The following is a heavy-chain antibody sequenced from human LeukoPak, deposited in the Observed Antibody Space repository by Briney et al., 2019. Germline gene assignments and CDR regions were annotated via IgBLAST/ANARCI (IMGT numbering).Heavy chain of an antibody. CDR1: GYTFTGYS. V-gene: IGHV1-2*06. J-gene: IGHJ4*02. Sequence: ASVKVSCKASGYTFTGYSMHWVRQAPGQGLERMGRINPNSGGTNYAQKFQGRVTMTRDTSISTAYMELSRLRSDDTAVYYCARDQVGPPFDYWGQGTLVTVSS. CDR2: INPNSGGT. CDR3: ARDQVGPPFDY. D-gene: IGHD1-26*01.